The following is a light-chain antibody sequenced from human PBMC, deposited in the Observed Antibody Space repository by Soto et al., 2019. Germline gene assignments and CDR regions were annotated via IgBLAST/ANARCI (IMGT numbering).Light chain of an antibody. Sequence: DIQMTQSPSTLSASVGDRVTITCRASQSISDSLAWYQQKPGKAPKLLIYEASSLKSGVTSRLSGSRSGTEYTLTISRLQPDDFATYYCQQYNGYWTFGQGTKVEIK. V-gene: IGKV1-5*03. CDR1: QSISDS. CDR3: QQYNGYWT. CDR2: EAS. J-gene: IGKJ1*01.